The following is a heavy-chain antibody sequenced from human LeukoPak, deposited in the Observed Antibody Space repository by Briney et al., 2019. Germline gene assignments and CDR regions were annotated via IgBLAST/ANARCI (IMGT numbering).Heavy chain of an antibody. D-gene: IGHD3-10*01. J-gene: IGHJ4*02. Sequence: GGSLRLSCAASGFTFSNYGMRWVRQAPGKGLEWVSGISGSRAYTDHADSVKGRFTISRDNYKNTLYLQMNSLRVEDTAVYYCAKGNKDGGSYYLDYWGQGILVTVSS. CDR2: ISGSRAYT. CDR3: AKGNKDGGSYYLDY. V-gene: IGHV3-23*01. CDR1: GFTFSNYG.